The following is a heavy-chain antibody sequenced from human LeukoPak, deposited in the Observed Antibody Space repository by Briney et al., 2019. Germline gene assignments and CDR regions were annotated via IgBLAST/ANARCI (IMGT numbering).Heavy chain of an antibody. V-gene: IGHV3-7*01. J-gene: IGHJ5*02. CDR3: ARARGYYAGNWFDT. CDR1: GFTFSSSW. D-gene: IGHD3-3*01. CDR2: IKQDGSEK. Sequence: GGSLRLSCAASGFTFSSSWMSWVRQAPGQGLAWVANIKQDGSEKHYVDSAKGRFTISRDNANNLLYLTMSSLRVEDTAVYYCARARGYYAGNWFDTWGQGTLVTVAS.